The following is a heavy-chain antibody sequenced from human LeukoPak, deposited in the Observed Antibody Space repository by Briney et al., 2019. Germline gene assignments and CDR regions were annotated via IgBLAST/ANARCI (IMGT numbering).Heavy chain of an antibody. J-gene: IGHJ6*04. Sequence: ASVKVSCKASGYTFTGYYMHWVRQAPGQGLEWMGWINPNSGGTNYAQKFQGRVTMTRDTSISTAYMELSRLRSDDTAVYYWARDPSIAAANLSYYYYGRAVGAKGTRVTVSS. CDR3: ARDPSIAAANLSYYYYGRAV. CDR2: INPNSGGT. CDR1: GYTFTGYY. D-gene: IGHD6-13*01. V-gene: IGHV1-2*02.